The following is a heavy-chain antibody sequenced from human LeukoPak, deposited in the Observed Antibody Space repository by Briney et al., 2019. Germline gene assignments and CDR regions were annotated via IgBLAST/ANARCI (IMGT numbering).Heavy chain of an antibody. CDR1: GYTFTSYG. J-gene: IGHJ6*04. D-gene: IGHD1-1*01. Sequence: ASVKLSCKASGYTFTSYGISWLRQAPGQGLEWMGWISAYNGNTNYAQKLQGRVTMTTDTSTSTAYMELRSLRYDDTAVYYCARWGLTTYYYYYGMDVWGKGTTVTVSP. V-gene: IGHV1-18*04. CDR2: ISAYNGNT. CDR3: ARWGLTTYYYYYGMDV.